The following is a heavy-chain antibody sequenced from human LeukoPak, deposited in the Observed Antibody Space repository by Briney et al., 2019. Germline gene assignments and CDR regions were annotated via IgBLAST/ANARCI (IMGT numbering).Heavy chain of an antibody. J-gene: IGHJ4*02. V-gene: IGHV3-23*01. Sequence: GGPLRLSCAASGFTLSTYDVNWVRQAPGKGLEGVSTFSGSGDSTYYADSVKGRFTIARDNSKDTLYLQMSSVRVDDTAVYYCARDRGRYYDSRGFYWGYYFDSWGQGILVTVST. CDR1: GFTLSTYD. D-gene: IGHD3-22*01. CDR2: FSGSGDST. CDR3: ARDRGRYYDSRGFYWGYYFDS.